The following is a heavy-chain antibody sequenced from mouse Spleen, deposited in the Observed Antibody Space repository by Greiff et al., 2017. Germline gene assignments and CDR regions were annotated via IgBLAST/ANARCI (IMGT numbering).Heavy chain of an antibody. Sequence: EVQLVESGGDLVKPGGSLKLSCAASGFTFSSYGMSWVRQTLDKRLEWVATISSGGSYTYYPDSVKGRFTISRDNAKNTLYLQMSSLKSEDTAMYYCASLWDWYFDVWGTGTTVTVSS. J-gene: IGHJ1*03. CDR3: ASLWDWYFDV. CDR1: GFTFSSYG. D-gene: IGHD6-1*01. V-gene: IGHV5-6*01. CDR2: ISSGGSYT.